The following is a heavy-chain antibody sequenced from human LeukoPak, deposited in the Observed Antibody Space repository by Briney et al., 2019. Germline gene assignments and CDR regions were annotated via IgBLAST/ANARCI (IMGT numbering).Heavy chain of an antibody. CDR2: ISGSGGST. V-gene: IGHV3-23*01. CDR3: AKARGYSYGYLVDY. Sequence: GGSLRLSCAASGFTFSSYAMSWVRQAPGKGLEWVSAISGSGGSTYYADSVKGRFTISRDNSKNTLYLQMNSLRAEETAVYYCAKARGYSYGYLVDYWGQGTLVTVSS. CDR1: GFTFSSYA. D-gene: IGHD5-18*01. J-gene: IGHJ4*02.